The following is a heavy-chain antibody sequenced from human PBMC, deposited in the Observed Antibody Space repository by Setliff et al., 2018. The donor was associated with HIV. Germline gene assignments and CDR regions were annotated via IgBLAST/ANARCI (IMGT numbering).Heavy chain of an antibody. Sequence: SETLSLTCAVYGGSFSGYYWSWIRQSPGKGLEWIGRIYTSGSTNYNPSLKSRVTISVDTSKNQFSLKLISVTAADTAVYYCARAIQPYYMDVWGKGTTVTVSS. CDR3: ARAIQPYYMDV. CDR2: IYTSGST. CDR1: GGSFSGYY. V-gene: IGHV4-59*10. J-gene: IGHJ6*03.